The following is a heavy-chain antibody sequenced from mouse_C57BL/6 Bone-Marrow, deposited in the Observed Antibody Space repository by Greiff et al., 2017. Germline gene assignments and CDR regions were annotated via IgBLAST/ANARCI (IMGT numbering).Heavy chain of an antibody. Sequence: VQLQQSGAELVRPGASVKLSCTASGFNIKDDYMHWVKQRPEQGLEWIGWIDPENGDTEYASKFQGKATITADTSSNTAYLQLSSLTSEDTAVYYCTTHYYGSSCVDFDYWGQGTTLTVSS. CDR1: GFNIKDDY. CDR3: TTHYYGSSCVDFDY. V-gene: IGHV14-4*01. J-gene: IGHJ2*01. CDR2: IDPENGDT. D-gene: IGHD1-1*01.